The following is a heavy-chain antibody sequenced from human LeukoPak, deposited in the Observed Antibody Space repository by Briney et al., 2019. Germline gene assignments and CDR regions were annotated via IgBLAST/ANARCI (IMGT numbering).Heavy chain of an antibody. J-gene: IGHJ4*02. CDR3: ASYGSGSYPYYFDY. D-gene: IGHD3-10*01. CDR2: ISYDGSNK. V-gene: IGHV3-30*03. Sequence: PGGSLRLSCATSGFTFSSYSMNWVRQAPGKGLEWVAVISYDGSNKYYADSVKGRFTISRDNSKNTLYLQMNSLRAEDTAVYYCASYGSGSYPYYFDYWGQGTLVTVSS. CDR1: GFTFSSYS.